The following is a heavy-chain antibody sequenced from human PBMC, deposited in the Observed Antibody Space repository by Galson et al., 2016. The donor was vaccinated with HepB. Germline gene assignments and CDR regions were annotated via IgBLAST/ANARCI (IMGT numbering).Heavy chain of an antibody. CDR2: ISGAGGST. V-gene: IGHV3-23*01. D-gene: IGHD6-19*01. CDR3: SRTPPREQWLVHPFEF. Sequence: SLRLSCAASGFTFSSYAISWVRQAPGKGLEWVVAISGAGGSTSYADSVKGRPTVSRDNSLNMVYLQMDNLRVDDTGFYYCSRTPPREQWLVHPFEFWGQGALVIVSS. CDR1: GFTFSSYA. J-gene: IGHJ4*02.